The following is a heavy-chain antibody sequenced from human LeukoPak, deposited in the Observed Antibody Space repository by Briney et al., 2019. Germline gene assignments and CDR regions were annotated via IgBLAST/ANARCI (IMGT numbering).Heavy chain of an antibody. V-gene: IGHV1-18*01. J-gene: IGHJ4*02. CDR3: ARERSGSYRFDY. Sequence: EASVTVSCTASGYTFTSYGISWVRQAPGQGLEWMGWISAYNGNTNYAQKLQGRVTMTTDTSTSTAYIELRSLRSGDTAVYYCARERSGSYRFDYWGQGTLVTVSS. D-gene: IGHD1-26*01. CDR1: GYTFTSYG. CDR2: ISAYNGNT.